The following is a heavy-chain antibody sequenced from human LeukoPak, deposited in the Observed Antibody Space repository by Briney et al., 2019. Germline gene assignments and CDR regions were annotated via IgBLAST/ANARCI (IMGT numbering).Heavy chain of an antibody. CDR3: ARESGRWDTAMVTASDY. D-gene: IGHD5-18*01. CDR1: GYAFTDSY. CDR2: VNPNSGGT. V-gene: IGHV1-2*02. J-gene: IGHJ4*02. Sequence: ASVKVSCKTSGYAFTDSYLHWVRQAPGRGLEWMGYVNPNSGGTDYAQKFQGRVTMTRDTSISTAYMELSRLRSDDTAVYYCARESGRWDTAMVTASDYWGQGTLVTVSS.